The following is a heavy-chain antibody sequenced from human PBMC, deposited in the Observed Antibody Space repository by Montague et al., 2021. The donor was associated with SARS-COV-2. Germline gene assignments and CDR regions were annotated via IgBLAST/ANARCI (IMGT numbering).Heavy chain of an antibody. CDR1: GFTFSSYS. Sequence: SLRLSCAASGFTFSSYSMNWVRQAPGKGLEWVSFISTSSSTIYYVDSVKGRFTISRDNAKNSLCLQMNSLRDEDTAVYYCARDGGTITIFGVLSMLRYFDYWGQGTLVTVSS. V-gene: IGHV3-48*02. D-gene: IGHD3-3*01. CDR2: ISTSSSTI. J-gene: IGHJ4*02. CDR3: ARDGGTITIFGVLSMLRYFDY.